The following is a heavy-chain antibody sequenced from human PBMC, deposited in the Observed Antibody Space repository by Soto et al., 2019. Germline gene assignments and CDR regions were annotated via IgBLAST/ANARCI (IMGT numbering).Heavy chain of an antibody. Sequence: QVRLQESGPGLVKPSETLSLTCTVSGDSIGSVKYHWGWIRQSPGEGLEWIGSMYSTGSTQYNPSLKRRVSMSLDTSTNQFSLKLRSVTAADTAIYYCARRPVRGGNSGVGFDPWGQGTLVTVSS. J-gene: IGHJ5*02. CDR1: GDSIGSVKYH. CDR2: MYSTGST. D-gene: IGHD2-15*01. CDR3: ARRPVRGGNSGVGFDP. V-gene: IGHV4-39*01.